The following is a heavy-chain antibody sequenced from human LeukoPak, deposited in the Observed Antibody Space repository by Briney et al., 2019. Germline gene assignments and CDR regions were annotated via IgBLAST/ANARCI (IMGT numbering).Heavy chain of an antibody. V-gene: IGHV3-74*01. CDR3: TRDLGV. Sequence: GGSLRLSCLASGFTFDTYWMHWVRQAPGKGLVWVSQIKSDGSFTSYADSVKGRFTISRDNAKKTLYLQMNSLRADDTAMYYCTRDLGVWGQGTTVIVTS. CDR2: IKSDGSFT. J-gene: IGHJ6*02. D-gene: IGHD7-27*01. CDR1: GFTFDTYW.